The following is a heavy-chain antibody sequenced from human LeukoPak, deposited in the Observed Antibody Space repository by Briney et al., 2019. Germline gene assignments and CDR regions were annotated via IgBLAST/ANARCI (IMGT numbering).Heavy chain of an antibody. CDR2: ISSSSSTI. CDR3: ARVPAAIFNYYYYGMDV. V-gene: IGHV3-48*02. Sequence: PGGPLRLSCAASGFTFSSYSMNWVRQAPGKGLEWVSYISSSSSTIYYADSVKGRFTISRDNAKNSLYLQMNSLRDEDTAVYYCARVPAAIFNYYYYGMDVWGQGTTVTVSS. D-gene: IGHD2-2*01. J-gene: IGHJ6*02. CDR1: GFTFSSYS.